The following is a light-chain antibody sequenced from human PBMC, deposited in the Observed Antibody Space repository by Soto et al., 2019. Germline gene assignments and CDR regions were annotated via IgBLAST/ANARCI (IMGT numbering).Light chain of an antibody. J-gene: IGLJ3*02. V-gene: IGLV2-23*01. CDR3: CSYAGSSTPRV. CDR2: EGS. CDR1: SSDVGSYNL. Sequence: QSALTQPASVSGSPGQSITISCTGTSSDVGSYNLVSWYQQHPGKAPKLMIYEGSKRPSGVSNRFSGSKSGNTASLTISGLQAEDEVDYYCCSYAGSSTPRVFGGGTNLTVL.